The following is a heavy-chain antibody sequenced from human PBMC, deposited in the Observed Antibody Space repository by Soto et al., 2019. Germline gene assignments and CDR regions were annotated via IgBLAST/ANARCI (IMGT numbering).Heavy chain of an antibody. CDR2: ISYDGSNK. CDR1: GFTFSSYG. J-gene: IGHJ4*02. Sequence: GSLRLSCAASGFTFSSYGMHWVRQAPGKGLEWVAVISYDGSNKYYADSVKGRFTISRDNSKNTLYLQMNSLRAEDTAVYYCAKEKGYYDSSGREFDYWGQGTLVTVSS. V-gene: IGHV3-30*18. CDR3: AKEKGYYDSSGREFDY. D-gene: IGHD3-22*01.